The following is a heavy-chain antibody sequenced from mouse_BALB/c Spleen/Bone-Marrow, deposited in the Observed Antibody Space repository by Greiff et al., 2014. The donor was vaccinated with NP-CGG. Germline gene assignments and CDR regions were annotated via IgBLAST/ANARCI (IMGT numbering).Heavy chain of an antibody. CDR3: ARSGYSAMDY. Sequence: VQLQQSGAELVRPGSSVKISCKPSGYAFSSYWMNWVKQRPGQGPEWIGQIYPGDGGTNYNGKFKGKATLTADKSSSTAYMHLSSLTSEDSAVYFCARSGYSAMDYWGQGTSVTVSS. V-gene: IGHV1-80*01. D-gene: IGHD1-3*01. CDR1: GYAFSSYW. CDR2: IYPGDGGT. J-gene: IGHJ4*01.